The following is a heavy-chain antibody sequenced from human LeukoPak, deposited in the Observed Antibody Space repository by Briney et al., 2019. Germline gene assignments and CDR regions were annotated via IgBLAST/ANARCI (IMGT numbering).Heavy chain of an antibody. CDR3: ARDEGPMYQLLYIDY. Sequence: GGSLRLSCAASGFTFSSYNMNWVRQAPGKGLEWVSSISSSSSYIYYADSVKGRFTISRDNARNSLYLQMNSLRAEDTAVYYCARDEGPMYQLLYIDYWGQGTLVTVSS. D-gene: IGHD2-2*01. CDR2: ISSSSSYI. V-gene: IGHV3-21*01. CDR1: GFTFSSYN. J-gene: IGHJ4*02.